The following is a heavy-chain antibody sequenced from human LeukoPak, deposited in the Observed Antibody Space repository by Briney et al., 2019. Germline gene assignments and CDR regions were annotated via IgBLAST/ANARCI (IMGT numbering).Heavy chain of an antibody. J-gene: IGHJ4*02. D-gene: IGHD3-10*01. CDR2: ISGSDGST. V-gene: IGHV3-23*01. Sequence: GGSLRLSCAASGFTFSSYAMSWVRQAPGKGLEWVSAISGSDGSTYYADSVKGRFTISRDNSKNTLYLQMNSLRAEDTAVYYCAKGITMVRGVIIKEDYFDYWGQGTLVTVSS. CDR3: AKGITMVRGVIIKEDYFDY. CDR1: GFTFSSYA.